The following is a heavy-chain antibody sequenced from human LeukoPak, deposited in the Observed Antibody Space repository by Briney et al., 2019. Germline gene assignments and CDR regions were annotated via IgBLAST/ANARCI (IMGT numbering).Heavy chain of an antibody. Sequence: GGSLRLSCAASGFTFSSYGMHWVRQAPGKGLEWVAVISYDGSNKYYADSVKGRFTISRDNSKNTLYLQMNSLRAEDTAVYYCAKDRLYYDFWSGYYKGSILDYWGQGTLVTVSS. V-gene: IGHV3-30*18. D-gene: IGHD3-3*01. CDR2: ISYDGSNK. CDR1: GFTFSSYG. J-gene: IGHJ4*02. CDR3: AKDRLYYDFWSGYYKGSILDY.